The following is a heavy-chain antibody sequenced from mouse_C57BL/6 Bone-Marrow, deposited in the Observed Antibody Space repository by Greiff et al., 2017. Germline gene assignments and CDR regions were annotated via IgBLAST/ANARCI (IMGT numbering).Heavy chain of an antibody. V-gene: IGHV1-4*01. CDR1: GYTFTSYT. CDR2: INPSSGYT. Sequence: VQLQQSGAELARPGASVKMSCKASGYTFTSYTMHWVKQRPGQGLEWIGYINPSSGYTKYNQKFTDKATLTADKSSSTAYMQLSSLTSEDSAVYYCARGGPKGVFDYWGQGTTLTVSS. J-gene: IGHJ2*01. CDR3: ARGGPKGVFDY.